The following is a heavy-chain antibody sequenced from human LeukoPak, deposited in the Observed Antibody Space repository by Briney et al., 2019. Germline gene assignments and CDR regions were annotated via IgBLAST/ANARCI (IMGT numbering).Heavy chain of an antibody. D-gene: IGHD5-24*01. J-gene: IGHJ4*02. CDR2: IRSKANSYAT. CDR1: GFTFSGSA. V-gene: IGHV3-73*01. Sequence: GGSLRLSCAASGFTFSGSAMHWVRQASGKGLEWVGRIRSKANSYATAYAASVKGRFTISRDDSKNTAYLQMNSLKTEDTAVYYCTSRMATIDYWGQGTLVTVSS. CDR3: TSRMATIDY.